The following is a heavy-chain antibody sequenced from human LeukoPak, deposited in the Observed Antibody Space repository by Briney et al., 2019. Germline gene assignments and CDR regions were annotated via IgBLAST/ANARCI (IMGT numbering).Heavy chain of an antibody. CDR2: IKQDGSEK. CDR3: ARGAAAGRRAFDI. J-gene: IGHJ3*02. V-gene: IGHV3-7*01. Sequence: GGSLRLSCAASGFTFSSYWMSWVRKAPGKGLEWVANIKQDGSEKYYVDSVKGRFTISRDNAKKSLYLQMNSLRVEDTAVYYCARGAAAGRRAFDIWGQGTMVTVSS. D-gene: IGHD6-13*01. CDR1: GFTFSSYW.